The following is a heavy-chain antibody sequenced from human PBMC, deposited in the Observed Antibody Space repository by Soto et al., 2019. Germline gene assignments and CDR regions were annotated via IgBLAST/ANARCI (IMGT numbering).Heavy chain of an antibody. CDR2: IYSGGST. CDR3: ARFGNYNYYYGMDV. CDR1: GFTVSSNY. J-gene: IGHJ6*02. V-gene: IGHV3-66*01. Sequence: EVQLVESGGGLVQPGGSLRLSCAASGFTVSSNYMSWVRQAPGKGLEWVSVIYSGGSTYYADSVKGRFTISRDNSKHTLYHQMNSLRAEDTAVYYCARFGNYNYYYGMDVWGQGTTVTVSS. D-gene: IGHD3-10*01.